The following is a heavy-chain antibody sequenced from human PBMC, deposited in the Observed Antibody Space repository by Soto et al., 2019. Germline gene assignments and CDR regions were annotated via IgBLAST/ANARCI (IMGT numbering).Heavy chain of an antibody. CDR1: GFTFSDYY. CDR2: SRDKGNSYST. D-gene: IGHD1-7*01. Sequence: HPGGSLRLSCAGSGFTFSDYYIDWVRQAPGKGLEWVGRSRDKGNSYSTDYAASVKGRFTISRDASKNSLFLQMNSLKTEDTALYYCTRSITGTTSSDYWGQGTLVTVSS. V-gene: IGHV3-72*01. CDR3: TRSITGTTSSDY. J-gene: IGHJ4*02.